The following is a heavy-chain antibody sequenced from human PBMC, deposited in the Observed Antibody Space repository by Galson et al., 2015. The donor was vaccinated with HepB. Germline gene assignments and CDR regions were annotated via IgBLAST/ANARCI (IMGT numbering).Heavy chain of an antibody. J-gene: IGHJ6*03. CDR2: IYPADSDT. V-gene: IGHV5-51*01. CDR3: ARLGYCIDGVCYGPYYYYMDV. D-gene: IGHD2-8*01. CDR1: GYSFTRYW. Sequence: QSGAEVKKPGESLKISCKGSGYSFTRYWIGWVRQMPGKGLEWMGIIYPADSDTRYSPSFQGQVTVSADKSISTAYLQWSSLKASDTAMYYCARLGYCIDGVCYGPYYYYMDVWGKGTTVTVSS.